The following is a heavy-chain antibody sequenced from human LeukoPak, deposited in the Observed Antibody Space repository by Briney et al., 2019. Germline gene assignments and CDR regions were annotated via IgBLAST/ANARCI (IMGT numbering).Heavy chain of an antibody. CDR2: ISGSGGST. CDR3: AKETYSSGWYPYFDY. J-gene: IGHJ4*02. D-gene: IGHD6-19*01. V-gene: IGHV3-23*01. Sequence: GGSLRLSCVASGFTFSSYAMSWVRQAPGKGMEWVSGISGSGGSTYYADSVKGRFTISRDNSKNTLFLQMNSLRAEDTAVYYCAKETYSSGWYPYFDYWGQGNLVTVSS. CDR1: GFTFSSYA.